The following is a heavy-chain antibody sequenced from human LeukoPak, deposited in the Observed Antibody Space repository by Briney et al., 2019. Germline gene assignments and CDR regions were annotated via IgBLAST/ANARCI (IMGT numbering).Heavy chain of an antibody. CDR3: AREPNSPFDY. Sequence: ETLSLTCTVSGGSISSYYWSWVRQAPGKGLEWVSLIYSGGSTYYADSVKGRFTISRDNSKNTLYLQMNSLRAEDTAVYYCAREPNSPFDYWGQGTLVTVSS. CDR1: GGSISSYY. CDR2: IYSGGST. V-gene: IGHV3-66*01. J-gene: IGHJ4*02.